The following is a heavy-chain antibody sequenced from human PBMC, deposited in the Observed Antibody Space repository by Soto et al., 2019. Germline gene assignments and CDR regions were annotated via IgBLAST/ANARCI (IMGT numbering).Heavy chain of an antibody. J-gene: IGHJ3*02. CDR2: IYHSGST. Sequence: QVQLQESGPGLVKPSGTLSLTCAVSGDSISRSYWWSWVRQLPGKGLEWIGEIYHSGSTIYNPSLQSRVTLSVDKSKNESSLKMSSVTDADTAVYYCTSKFGQLLAAAFDIWGQGTMVTVSS. CDR1: GDSISRSYW. V-gene: IGHV4-4*02. D-gene: IGHD3-10*01. CDR3: TSKFGQLLAAAFDI.